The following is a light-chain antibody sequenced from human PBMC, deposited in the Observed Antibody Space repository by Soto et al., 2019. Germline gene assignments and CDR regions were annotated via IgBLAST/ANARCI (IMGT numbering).Light chain of an antibody. CDR2: AAS. Sequence: DIQMTQSPPSLSASVEDRAIITCRASQSISNSLNWYQQKPGKAPKLLIFAASSLQSGVPSRFSGSRSGPEFTLTISSLQPEDFATYCCQQSYSSPPRFGQGTKVEIK. V-gene: IGKV1-39*01. CDR3: QQSYSSPPR. J-gene: IGKJ1*01. CDR1: QSISNS.